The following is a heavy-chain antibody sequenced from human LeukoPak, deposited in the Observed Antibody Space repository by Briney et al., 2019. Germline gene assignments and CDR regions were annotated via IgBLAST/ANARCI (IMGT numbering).Heavy chain of an antibody. Sequence: GGSLRLSCAASGFTFSSYSMNWVRQAPGKGLEWVSSISISSSYIYYADSVKGRFTISRDNAKNSLYLQMNSLRAEDTAVYYCARDLSFWSGYLLPDFDYWGQGTLVTVSS. V-gene: IGHV3-21*01. CDR3: ARDLSFWSGYLLPDFDY. CDR2: ISISSSYI. J-gene: IGHJ4*02. CDR1: GFTFSSYS. D-gene: IGHD3-3*01.